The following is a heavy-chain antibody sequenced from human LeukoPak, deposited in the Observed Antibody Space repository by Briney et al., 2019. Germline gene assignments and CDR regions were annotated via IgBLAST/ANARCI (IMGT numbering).Heavy chain of an antibody. CDR3: ARLDSSSWYFDY. D-gene: IGHD6-13*01. V-gene: IGHV4-39*01. J-gene: IGHJ4*02. CDR1: GGSISSSSYY. CDR2: IYYSGST. Sequence: SETLSPTCSVSGGSISSSSYYWGWIRQPPGKGLEWIGSIYYSGSTYYNPSLKSRVTISVDTSKNQFSLKLSSVTAADTAVYYCARLDSSSWYFDYWGQGTLVTVSS.